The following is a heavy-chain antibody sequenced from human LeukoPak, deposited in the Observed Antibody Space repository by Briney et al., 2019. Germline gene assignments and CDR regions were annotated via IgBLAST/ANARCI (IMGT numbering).Heavy chain of an antibody. CDR2: ISYDGSNK. CDR3: ARDARGYSGYDYFDY. D-gene: IGHD5-12*01. J-gene: IGHJ4*02. CDR1: GFTFSSYA. Sequence: GGSLRLSCAASGFTFSSYAMHWVRQAPGKGLEWVAVISYDGSNKYYADSVKGRFTISRDNSKNTLYLQMNSLRAEDTAVYYCARDARGYSGYDYFDYWGQGTLVTVSS. V-gene: IGHV3-30-3*01.